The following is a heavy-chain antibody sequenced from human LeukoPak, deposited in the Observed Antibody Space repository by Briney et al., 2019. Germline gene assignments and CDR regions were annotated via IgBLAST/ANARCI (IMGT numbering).Heavy chain of an antibody. J-gene: IGHJ5*02. CDR3: ARGDSSGYYFRNNWFDP. D-gene: IGHD3-22*01. Sequence: ASVKVSSKASGYTFTGYYMHWVRQAPGQGLEWMGWINPNSGGTNYAQKFQGRVTMTRDTSISTAYMELSRLRSDDTAVYYCARGDSSGYYFRNNWFDPWGQGTLVTVSS. CDR2: INPNSGGT. V-gene: IGHV1-2*02. CDR1: GYTFTGYY.